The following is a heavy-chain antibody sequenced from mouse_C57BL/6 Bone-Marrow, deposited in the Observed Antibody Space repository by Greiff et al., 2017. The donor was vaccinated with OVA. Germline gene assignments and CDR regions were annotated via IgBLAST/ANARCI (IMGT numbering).Heavy chain of an antibody. CDR3: ARLDDYSAWFAY. CDR2: IYPGSGST. J-gene: IGHJ3*01. V-gene: IGHV1-55*01. D-gene: IGHD2-4*01. Sequence: QVQLQHPGAELVKPGASVKMSCKASGYTFTSYWITWVKQRPGQGLEWIGDIYPGSGSTNYNEKFKSKATLTVDTSSSTAYMQLSSLTSEDSAVYYCARLDDYSAWFAYWGQGTLVTVSA. CDR1: GYTFTSYW.